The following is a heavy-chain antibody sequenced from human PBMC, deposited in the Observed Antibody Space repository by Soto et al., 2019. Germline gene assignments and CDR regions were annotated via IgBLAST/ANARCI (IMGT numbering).Heavy chain of an antibody. CDR2: ISGSGGST. V-gene: IGHV3-23*01. CDR1: GFTFSSYA. CDR3: AAGEQWLVHGY. Sequence: HPGGSLRLSCAASGFTFSSYAMSWVRQAPGKGLEWVSAISGSGGSTYYADSVKGRFTISRDNSKNTLYLQMNSLRAEDTAVYYCAAGEQWLVHGYWGQGTLVTVSS. J-gene: IGHJ4*02. D-gene: IGHD6-19*01.